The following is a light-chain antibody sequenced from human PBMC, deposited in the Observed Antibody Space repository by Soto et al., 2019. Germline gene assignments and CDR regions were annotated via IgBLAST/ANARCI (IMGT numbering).Light chain of an antibody. V-gene: IGKV3-15*01. CDR3: QRYNNWPLT. CDR1: PSVTNF. Sequence: ERVFTQSAATLSLSPLERSTLSWRASPSVTNFLAWYQQKPGQAPRLLIYGAFNRATGVPARFSGSRSGPEFTLTINSLQSEDFAIYYCQRYNNWPLTFGGGTKVDIK. J-gene: IGKJ4*01. CDR2: GAF.